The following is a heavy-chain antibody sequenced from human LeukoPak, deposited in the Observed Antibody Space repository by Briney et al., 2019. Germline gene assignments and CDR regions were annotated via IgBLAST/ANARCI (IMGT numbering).Heavy chain of an antibody. CDR1: GGTVSSYA. CDR3: ARDGGTLKNCSGGSCYHASWFDP. CDR2: TIPYLCIA. J-gene: IGHJ5*02. D-gene: IGHD2-15*01. V-gene: IGHV1-69*04. Sequence: GCSVKVSCKACGGTVSSYALSGLRQATGQELEWMGRTIPYLCIANYAQKIQGRVTFTADKSTSTAYMELSSLRSEDTAVYYCARDGGTLKNCSGGSCYHASWFDPWGQGTLVTVSS.